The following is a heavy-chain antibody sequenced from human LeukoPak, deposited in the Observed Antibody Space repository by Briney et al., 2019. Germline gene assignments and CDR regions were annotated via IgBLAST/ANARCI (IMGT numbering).Heavy chain of an antibody. CDR2: INPNSGGT. Sequence: APVKVSCKASGYTFTGYYMHWVRQAPGQGLEWMGWINPNSGGTNYAQKFQGRVTMTRDTSISTAYMELSRLRSDDTAVYYCARDLEEIVVVPAAMDYWGQGTLVTVSS. J-gene: IGHJ4*02. CDR3: ARDLEEIVVVPAAMDY. D-gene: IGHD2-2*01. V-gene: IGHV1-2*02. CDR1: GYTFTGYY.